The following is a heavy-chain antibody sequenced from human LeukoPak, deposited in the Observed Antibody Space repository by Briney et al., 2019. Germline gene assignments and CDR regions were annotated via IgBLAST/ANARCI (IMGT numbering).Heavy chain of an antibody. D-gene: IGHD2-2*01. V-gene: IGHV3-7*01. CDR2: INQDGSEN. Sequence: GGSLRLSCAASGFTFNSCWMSWVRQAPGEGLEWVANINQDGSENYYLDSVKGRFTISRDNAKNSLYLQMNSLRAEDTAVYYCARGPLGYCSVTSCSFDSWGQGTLVTVSS. CDR3: ARGPLGYCSVTSCSFDS. CDR1: GFTFNSCW. J-gene: IGHJ4*02.